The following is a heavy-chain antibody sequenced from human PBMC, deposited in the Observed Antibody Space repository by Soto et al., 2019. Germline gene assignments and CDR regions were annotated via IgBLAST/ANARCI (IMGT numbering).Heavy chain of an antibody. V-gene: IGHV1-2*04. CDR3: ARDPGGERGYSGYGWFDP. J-gene: IGHJ5*02. CDR1: GYTFTGYY. Sequence: ASVKVSCKASGYTFTGYYMHWVRQAPGQGLEWMGWINPNSGGTNYAQKFQGWVTMTRDTSISTAYMELSRLRSDDTAVYYCARDPGGERGYSGYGWFDPWGQGTLVTVSS. D-gene: IGHD5-12*01. CDR2: INPNSGGT.